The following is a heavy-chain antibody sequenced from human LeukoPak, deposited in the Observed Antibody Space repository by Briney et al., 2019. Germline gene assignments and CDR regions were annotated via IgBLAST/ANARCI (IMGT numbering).Heavy chain of an antibody. V-gene: IGHV1-24*01. CDR2: FDPEEGET. J-gene: IGHJ4*02. D-gene: IGHD4-23*01. Sequence: ASVKVSCKVSGYTLTELSIHWVRQAPGKGLEWMGGFDPEEGETIYAQKFQGRVTMTRDTSTSTVYMELSSLRSEDTAVYYCARGGNPVKYDFDYWGQGTLVTVSS. CDR3: ARGGNPVKYDFDY. CDR1: GYTLTELS.